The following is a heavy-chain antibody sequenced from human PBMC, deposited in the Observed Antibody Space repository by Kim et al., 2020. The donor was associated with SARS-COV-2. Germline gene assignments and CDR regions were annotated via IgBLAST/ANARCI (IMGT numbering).Heavy chain of an antibody. V-gene: IGHV3-15*01. D-gene: IGHD1-26*01. CDR3: TTVRWDLPDKYYFDY. J-gene: IGHJ4*02. CDR2: IKSKTDGGTT. Sequence: GGSLRLSCAASGFTFSNAWMSWVRQAPGKGLEWVGRIKSKTDGGTTDYAAPVKGRFTISRDDSENTLYLQMNSLKTEDTAVYYCTTVRWDLPDKYYFDYWGQGTLVTVSS. CDR1: GFTFSNAW.